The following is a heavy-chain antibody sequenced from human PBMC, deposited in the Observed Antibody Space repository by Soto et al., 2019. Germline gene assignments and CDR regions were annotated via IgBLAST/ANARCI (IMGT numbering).Heavy chain of an antibody. J-gene: IGHJ5*02. CDR2: IYPGDSDT. D-gene: IGHD1-26*01. Sequence: GESLKISCNGSGYSFTSYWIGWVRQMPGKGLEWMGIIYPGDSDTRYSPSFQGQVTISADKSISTAYLQWSSLKASDTAMYYCARSKAPKIVGAKWGFDPWGQGTLVTVSS. CDR1: GYSFTSYW. CDR3: ARSKAPKIVGAKWGFDP. V-gene: IGHV5-51*01.